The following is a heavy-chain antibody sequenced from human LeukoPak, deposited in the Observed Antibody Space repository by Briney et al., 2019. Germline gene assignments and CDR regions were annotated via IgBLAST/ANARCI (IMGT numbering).Heavy chain of an antibody. Sequence: SQTLSLTCTVSGGSISSGGYSWSWIRQHPGKGLEWIGYIYYSGSTYYNPSLKSRVTISVDTSKNQFSLKLSSVTAADTAVYYCARGGMRTPSDYCGQGTLVTVSS. D-gene: IGHD6-13*01. V-gene: IGHV4-31*03. J-gene: IGHJ4*02. CDR2: IYYSGST. CDR3: ARGGMRTPSDY. CDR1: GGSISSGGYS.